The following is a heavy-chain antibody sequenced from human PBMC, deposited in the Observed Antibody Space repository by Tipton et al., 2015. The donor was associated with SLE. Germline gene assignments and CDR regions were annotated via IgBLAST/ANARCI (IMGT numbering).Heavy chain of an antibody. V-gene: IGHV4-59*11. CDR1: GGSISSHY. D-gene: IGHD2/OR15-2a*01. J-gene: IGHJ4*02. Sequence: TLSLICTVSGGSISSHYWSWIRQPPGKGLEWIGYIYYSGSTYYNPSLKSRVTISVDTSKNQFSLKLSSVTAADTAVYYCARGHFSFDYWGQGTLVTVSS. CDR3: ARGHFSFDY. CDR2: IYYSGST.